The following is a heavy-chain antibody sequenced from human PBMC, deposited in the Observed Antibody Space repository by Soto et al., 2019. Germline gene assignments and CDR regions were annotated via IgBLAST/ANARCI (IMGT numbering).Heavy chain of an antibody. D-gene: IGHD6-19*01. V-gene: IGHV4-34*01. Sequence: PSETLSLTCAVYGGSFSGYYWSWIRQPPGKGLEWIGEINHSGSTNYNPSLKSRVTISVDTSKNQFSLQLNSVTPEDTAVYYCARSYSSGWYEDPNAAFDIWGQGTMVPVSS. J-gene: IGHJ3*02. CDR1: GGSFSGYY. CDR3: ARSYSSGWYEDPNAAFDI. CDR2: INHSGST.